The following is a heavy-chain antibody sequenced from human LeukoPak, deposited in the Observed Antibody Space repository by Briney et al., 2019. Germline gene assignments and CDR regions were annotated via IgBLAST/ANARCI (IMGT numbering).Heavy chain of an antibody. CDR3: ARGAEDIVATFDY. V-gene: IGHV3-30*14. J-gene: IGHJ4*02. CDR1: GFTFSSYA. D-gene: IGHD5-12*01. Sequence: GGSLRLSCAASGFTFSSYAMHWVRQAPGKGLEWVAVISYDGSNKYYADSVKGRFTVSRDNSKNTLYLQMNSLRAEDTAVYYCARGAEDIVATFDYWGQGTLVTVSS. CDR2: ISYDGSNK.